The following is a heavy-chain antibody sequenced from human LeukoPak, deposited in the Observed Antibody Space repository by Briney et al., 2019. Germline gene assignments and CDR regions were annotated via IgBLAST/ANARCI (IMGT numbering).Heavy chain of an antibody. CDR1: GFTFSSYA. CDR3: AKCKPVVPAAQRPGPPKT. V-gene: IGHV3-23*01. J-gene: IGHJ5*02. D-gene: IGHD2-2*01. Sequence: PGGSLRLSCAASGFTFSSYAMSWVRQAPGKGLEWVSAISGSGGSTYYADSVKGRFTISRDNSKNTLYLQMNSLRAEDTAVYYCAKCKPVVPAAQRPGPPKTWGQGTLVTVSS. CDR2: ISGSGGST.